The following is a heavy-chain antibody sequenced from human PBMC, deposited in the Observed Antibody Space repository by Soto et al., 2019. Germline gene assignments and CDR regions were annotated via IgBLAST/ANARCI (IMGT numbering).Heavy chain of an antibody. J-gene: IGHJ6*02. V-gene: IGHV4-39*01. CDR3: ARHGNTVTTGYYYGMDV. CDR2: IYYSGST. D-gene: IGHD4-17*01. CDR1: GGSISSSSYY. Sequence: PETLSLTCTLAGGSISSSSYYWGWIRQPPGKGLEWIETIYYSGSTYYNPSLKSRVTISVDTSKNQFSLKLSSVTATDTAVYYCARHGNTVTTGYYYGMDVWGQGTTVTVSS.